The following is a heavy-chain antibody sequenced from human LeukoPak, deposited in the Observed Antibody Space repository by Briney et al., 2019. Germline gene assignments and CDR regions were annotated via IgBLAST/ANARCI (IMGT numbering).Heavy chain of an antibody. D-gene: IGHD6-13*01. Sequence: GGSLRLSCAASGFTFSSYGMHWVRQAPGKGLEGVAVISYDGSNKYYADSVKGRFTISRDNSKNTLYLQMNSLRAEDTAVYYCAKEIVKYSSSWQHFDYWGQGTLVTVSS. CDR3: AKEIVKYSSSWQHFDY. CDR1: GFTFSSYG. V-gene: IGHV3-30*18. CDR2: ISYDGSNK. J-gene: IGHJ4*02.